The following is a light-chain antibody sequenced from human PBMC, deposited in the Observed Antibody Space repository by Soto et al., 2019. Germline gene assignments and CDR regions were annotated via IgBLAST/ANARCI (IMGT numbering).Light chain of an antibody. J-gene: IGKJ3*01. V-gene: IGKV1-27*01. CDR3: QKYNSAPLN. Sequence: DIQMTQSPSSLSASVGDRVTITCRASQGISNYLAWYQKKPGKVPQLLIYAASTLHSGVPSRFSGSGSGTDFTPTISSLQPEDVAPDYCQKYNSAPLNFGPGTKVDSK. CDR2: AAS. CDR1: QGISNY.